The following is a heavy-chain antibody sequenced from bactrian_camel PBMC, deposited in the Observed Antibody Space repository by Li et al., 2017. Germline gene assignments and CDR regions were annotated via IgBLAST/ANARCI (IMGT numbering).Heavy chain of an antibody. D-gene: IGHD6*01. CDR3: AADPGPYGGSTPRRYEYSF. V-gene: IGHV3S53*01. CDR1: ENRGRDC. J-gene: IGHJ4*01. Sequence: HVQLVESGGGSVQVGGSLRLSCSYSENRGRDCMGWYRQGPGKEREWVAAIADNGATSYADSVKGRFTISRDNAKHILYLQMNSLKPEDTAMYYCAADPGPYGGSTPRRYEYSFWGRGTQVTVS. CDR2: IADNGAT.